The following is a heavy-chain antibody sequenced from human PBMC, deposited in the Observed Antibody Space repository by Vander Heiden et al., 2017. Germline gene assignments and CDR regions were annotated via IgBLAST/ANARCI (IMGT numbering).Heavy chain of an antibody. CDR1: GGTFSSYA. CDR2: IIPIFGTA. V-gene: IGHV1-69*01. CDR3: ARLHGPYFDY. Sequence: QVQLVQSGAEVQKPGSPVKVSCKASGGTFSSYAIGWGRQAPGQGLGWMGGIIPIFGTANYAQKFQGRVTITADESTSTAYMELSSLRSEDTAVYYCARLHGPYFDYWGQGTLVTVSS. J-gene: IGHJ4*02.